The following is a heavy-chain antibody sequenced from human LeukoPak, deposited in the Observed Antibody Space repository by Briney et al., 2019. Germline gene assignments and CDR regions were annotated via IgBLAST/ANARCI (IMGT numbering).Heavy chain of an antibody. CDR3: AKGPMVRGATYDY. CDR2: IGDSGRNT. V-gene: IGHV3-23*01. J-gene: IGHJ4*02. D-gene: IGHD3-10*01. CDR1: GFTFSSYA. Sequence: GGSLRLSCAASGFTFSSYAMTWVRQAPGKGLEWVSAIGDSGRNTYYADSVRGRFTISRDNSKNTLYLQMNSLRAEDTAIYYCAKGPMVRGATYDYWGQGTLVTVSS.